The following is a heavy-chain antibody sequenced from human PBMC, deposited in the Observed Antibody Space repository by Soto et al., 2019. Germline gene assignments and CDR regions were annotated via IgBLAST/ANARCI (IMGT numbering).Heavy chain of an antibody. CDR1: GYTFTSYG. J-gene: IGHJ4*02. V-gene: IGHV1-18*01. CDR2: ISAYNGDT. D-gene: IGHD5-12*01. CDR3: AAYSGYHYAVYS. Sequence: ASVKVSCKASGYTFTSYGISWVRQAPGQGLEWMGWISAYNGDTNYAQKPQGRVTMTTDTSTSTAYMELRSLRSDDTAVYYCAAYSGYHYAVYSWGQGTQVTVSS.